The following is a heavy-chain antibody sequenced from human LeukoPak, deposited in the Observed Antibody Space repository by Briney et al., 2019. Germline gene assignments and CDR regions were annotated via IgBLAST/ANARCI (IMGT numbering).Heavy chain of an antibody. CDR3: AREDPRRGRRFDT. Sequence: PGGSLRLSCAASGFTFSSYEMTWVRQAPGKGLEWVSYISSRGTTIYYADAVKGRFTTSRANAKNSLYMHMNSLRAEDTAVYYRAREDPRRGRRFDTWGQGTLVTVSS. V-gene: IGHV3-48*03. D-gene: IGHD3-10*01. CDR1: GFTFSSYE. CDR2: ISSRGTTI. J-gene: IGHJ5*02.